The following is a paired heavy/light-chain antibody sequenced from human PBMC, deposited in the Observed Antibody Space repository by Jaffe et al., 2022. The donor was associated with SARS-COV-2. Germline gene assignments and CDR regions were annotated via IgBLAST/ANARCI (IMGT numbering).Heavy chain of an antibody. J-gene: IGHJ4*02. CDR3: AKVTWAQYFDF. CDR2: ISADGGKT. CDR1: GFTFSSFG. Sequence: QVQMVESGGGVVHPGTSLRLSCAASGFTFSSFGLHWVRQAPGKGLEWVAGISADGGKTSYADSLKGRFTITRDNSKEMLYLQMNSLRVDDTAVYFCAKVTWAQYFDFWGQGALVTVSS. D-gene: IGHD2-21*02. V-gene: IGHV3-30*18.
Light chain of an antibody. J-gene: IGLJ1*01. V-gene: IGLV2-23*02. CDR2: EVN. Sequence: QSALTQPASVSGSPGQSIIISCTGTSSDVGTYNLVSWYQQHPGKAPRLIIFEVNGRPSGVSNRFSGSKSGNTASLTISGLQAEDEADYYCCSYAGSGPSFVFGPGTRVSV. CDR3: CSYAGSGPSFV. CDR1: SSDVGTYNL.